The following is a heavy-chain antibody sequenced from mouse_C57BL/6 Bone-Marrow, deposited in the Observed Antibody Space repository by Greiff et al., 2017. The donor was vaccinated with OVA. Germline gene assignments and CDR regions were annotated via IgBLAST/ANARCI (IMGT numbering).Heavy chain of an antibody. D-gene: IGHD2-4*01. CDR1: GFTFSSYT. CDR3: ARHLYDYDTAY. CDR2: ISGGGGNT. J-gene: IGHJ3*01. Sequence: EVKVVESGGGLVKPGGSLKLSCAASGFTFSSYTMSWVRQTPEKRLEWVATISGGGGNTYYPDSVKGRFTISRDNAKNTLYLQMSSLRSEDTALYYCARHLYDYDTAYWGQGTLVTVSA. V-gene: IGHV5-9*01.